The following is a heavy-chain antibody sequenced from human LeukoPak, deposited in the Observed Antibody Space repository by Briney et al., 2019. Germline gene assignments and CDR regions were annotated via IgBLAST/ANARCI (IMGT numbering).Heavy chain of an antibody. CDR1: GGSISSYY. Sequence: SETLSLTCTVSGGSISSYYWSWIRQPPGKGLEWIGYIYYSGSTNYNPSLKSRVTISVDTSKNQFSLKLSSVTAADTAVYYCATFKSYYDSSGYRGDAFDIWGQGTMVTVSS. V-gene: IGHV4-59*12. CDR3: ATFKSYYDSSGYRGDAFDI. CDR2: IYYSGST. J-gene: IGHJ3*02. D-gene: IGHD3-22*01.